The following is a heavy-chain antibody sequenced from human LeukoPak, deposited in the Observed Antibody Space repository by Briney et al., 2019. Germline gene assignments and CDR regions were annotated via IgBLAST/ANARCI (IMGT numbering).Heavy chain of an antibody. D-gene: IGHD3-10*01. CDR3: AKDSSAGGMDV. CDR1: GFTFSSYG. J-gene: IGHJ6*02. Sequence: GGSLRLSCAASGFTFSSYGMHWVRQAPGKGLEWVAVISYDGSNKYYADSVKGRFTISRDNSKNTLYLQMNSLRAEDTAVYYCAKDSSAGGMDVWGQGTTVTVSS. CDR2: ISYDGSNK. V-gene: IGHV3-30*18.